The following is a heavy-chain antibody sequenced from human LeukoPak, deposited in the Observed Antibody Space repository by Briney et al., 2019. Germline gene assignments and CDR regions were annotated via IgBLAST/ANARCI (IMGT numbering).Heavy chain of an antibody. V-gene: IGHV4-39*07. D-gene: IGHD3-10*01. CDR3: ARGLGSGSYLSYYYYYMDV. J-gene: IGHJ6*03. Sequence: SETLSLTCTVSGGSISSSSYYWGWIRQPPGKGLEWIGSIYYSGSTNYNPSLKSRVTISVDTSKNQFSLKLSSVTAADTAVYYCARGLGSGSYLSYYYYYMDVWGKGTTVTVSS. CDR2: IYYSGST. CDR1: GGSISSSSYY.